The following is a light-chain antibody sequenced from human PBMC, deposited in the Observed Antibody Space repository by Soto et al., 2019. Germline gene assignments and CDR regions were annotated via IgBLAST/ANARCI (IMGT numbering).Light chain of an antibody. CDR1: QSVSSN. CDR2: GAS. V-gene: IGKV3-15*01. J-gene: IGKJ5*01. CDR3: QQYNNWPPIT. Sequence: EIVMTQSPATLSVSPGERPTLSCRASQSVSSNLAWYQQKPGQAPRLXXYGASTRATGIPARFSGSVSGTEFTLTISSLQSEDFAAYYGQQYNNWPPITFGQGTRLEIK.